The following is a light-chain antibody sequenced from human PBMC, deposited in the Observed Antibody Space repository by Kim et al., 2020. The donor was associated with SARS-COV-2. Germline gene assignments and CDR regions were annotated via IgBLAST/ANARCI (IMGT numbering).Light chain of an antibody. V-gene: IGKV3-20*01. CDR1: NGNF. CDR3: QQYGSSPYT. CDR2: GAS. J-gene: IGKJ2*01. Sequence: NGNFLALFQQKPGQAPRLLVYGASPRPTGIPDRFTGSGSGTDFTLTISRLEPEDFAVYYCQQYGSSPYTFGQGTKLEI.